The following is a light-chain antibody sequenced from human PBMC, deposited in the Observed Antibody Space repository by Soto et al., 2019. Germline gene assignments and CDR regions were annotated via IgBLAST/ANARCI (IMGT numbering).Light chain of an antibody. Sequence: QSDLTQPPSASGSPGHSVPISCTGTSRNVGGYNYVSGYKQHPGKAPKLMIYEVSKRPSGVPDRCSGSKSGNTASLTVSGVQAEDEADYYCNSYAGSNNWVFGGGTKLTVL. J-gene: IGLJ3*02. V-gene: IGLV2-8*01. CDR1: SRNVGGYNY. CDR2: EVS. CDR3: NSYAGSNNWV.